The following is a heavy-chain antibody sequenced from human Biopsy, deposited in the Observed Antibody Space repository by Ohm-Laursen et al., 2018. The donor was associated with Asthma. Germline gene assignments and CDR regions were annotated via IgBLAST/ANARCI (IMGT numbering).Heavy chain of an antibody. V-gene: IGHV3-30*18. Sequence: SLRLSCAASGFSFSNYGMHWVRQAPGKGLDWVAVISFDGSNKNYTDSVKGRFTISRDNSRNTLHLQMNSLRAEDMAVYFCAKEVFPGWELRRGPDSWGQGTLVTVSS. CDR2: ISFDGSNK. CDR3: AKEVFPGWELRRGPDS. CDR1: GFSFSNYG. J-gene: IGHJ4*02. D-gene: IGHD1-26*01.